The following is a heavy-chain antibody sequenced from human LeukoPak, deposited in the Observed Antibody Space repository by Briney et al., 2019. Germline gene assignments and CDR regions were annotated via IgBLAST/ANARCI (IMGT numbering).Heavy chain of an antibody. J-gene: IGHJ3*01. CDR1: GFTFSNYW. V-gene: IGHV3-7*01. D-gene: IGHD2-2*01. Sequence: PGGSLRLSCVASGFTFSNYWMTWVRQAPGKGLEWVANIKQDGSEKNYVDSVKGRFTISRDNAQNSLYLQMNSLRAEDTAVYYCASTATCSFWGQGTMVTVSS. CDR3: ASTATCSF. CDR2: IKQDGSEK.